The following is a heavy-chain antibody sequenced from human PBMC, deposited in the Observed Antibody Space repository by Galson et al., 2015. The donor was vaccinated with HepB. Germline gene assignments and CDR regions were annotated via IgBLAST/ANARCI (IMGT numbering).Heavy chain of an antibody. Sequence: SVRLSCAASGFTFNTYGIHWVRQAPGKGLEWVAVIWYDASRQYYADYVKGRFTISRDNSKNTVYLEINSLRAEDTAVYYCARDFSPTNRVIGGRGGLNYWGQGTLVTVSS. D-gene: IGHD2/OR15-2a*01. V-gene: IGHV3-33*01. CDR3: ARDFSPTNRVIGGRGGLNY. CDR2: IWYDASRQ. J-gene: IGHJ4*02. CDR1: GFTFNTYG.